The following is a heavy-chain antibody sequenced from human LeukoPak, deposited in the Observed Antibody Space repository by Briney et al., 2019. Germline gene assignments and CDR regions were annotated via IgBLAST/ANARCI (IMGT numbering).Heavy chain of an antibody. CDR2: IYTSGST. CDR3: ARENYYGSGSYYH. CDR1: GGSISSFY. J-gene: IGHJ5*02. V-gene: IGHV4-4*07. Sequence: SETLSLTCTVSGGSISSFYWSCIRQPAGKGLEWIGRIYTSGSTNYNPSLKSRVTMSVDTSKNQFSLKQSSVTAADTAVYYCARENYYGSGSYYHWGQGTLVTVSS. D-gene: IGHD3-10*01.